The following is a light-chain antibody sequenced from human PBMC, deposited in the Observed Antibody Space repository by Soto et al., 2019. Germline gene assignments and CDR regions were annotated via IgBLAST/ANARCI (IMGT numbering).Light chain of an antibody. J-gene: IGKJ3*01. CDR1: QSVSSSY. V-gene: IGKV3-20*01. CDR3: QQYGSSLFT. CDR2: GAS. Sequence: EIVLTQSPGTLSLSPGERATLSCRASQSVSSSYLAWYQQKPGQAPRLLIYGASSRATGIPDRFSGSGSGTDFTLTISRLEREDFAVSYCQQYGSSLFTIGPGTKVDIK.